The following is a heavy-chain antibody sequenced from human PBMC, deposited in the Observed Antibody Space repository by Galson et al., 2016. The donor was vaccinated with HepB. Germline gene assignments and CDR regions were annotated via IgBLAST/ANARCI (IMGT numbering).Heavy chain of an antibody. CDR2: ISKSAPPK. V-gene: IGHV3-48*03. CDR1: GFSVSDYE. CDR3: VRQRDFYLESSVYAGEDAFEL. J-gene: IGHJ3*01. D-gene: IGHD3-22*01. Sequence: SLRLSCAASGFSVSDYEMNWVRQTPGKGLQWVSKISKSAPPKHAVDAVKGRFPISRDPAKNAVFLQMESLSVEDTSLYYCVRQRDFYLESSVYAGEDAFELWGQGTRVAVSS.